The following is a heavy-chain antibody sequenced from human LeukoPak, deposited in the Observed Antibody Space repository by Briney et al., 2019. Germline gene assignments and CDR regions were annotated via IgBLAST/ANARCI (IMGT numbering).Heavy chain of an antibody. CDR3: ARDRYSSGWYRGSDWFDP. D-gene: IGHD6-19*01. V-gene: IGHV4-59*01. Sequence: SETLSLTCTVSGGSISNYYWSWIRQPPGKGLEWIGHTYYSGSTNYNPSLKSRITISVDTSKNQFSLKLTSVTAADTAVYYCARDRYSSGWYRGSDWFDPWGQGTLVTVSS. CDR1: GGSISNYY. CDR2: TYYSGST. J-gene: IGHJ5*02.